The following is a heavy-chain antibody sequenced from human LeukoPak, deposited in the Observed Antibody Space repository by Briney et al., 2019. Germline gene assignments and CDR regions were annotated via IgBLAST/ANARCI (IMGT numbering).Heavy chain of an antibody. CDR1: GFTFSNAW. V-gene: IGHV3-15*01. CDR2: IKSKTDGGTT. D-gene: IGHD1-26*01. J-gene: IGHJ4*02. Sequence: PGGSLRLSCAASGFTFSNAWMSWVRQAPGKGLEWVGCIKSKTDGGTTDYAAPVKGRFTISRDDSKNTLYLQMNSLKTEDTAVYYCRSVGATLPVDYWGQGTLVTVSS. CDR3: RSVGATLPVDY.